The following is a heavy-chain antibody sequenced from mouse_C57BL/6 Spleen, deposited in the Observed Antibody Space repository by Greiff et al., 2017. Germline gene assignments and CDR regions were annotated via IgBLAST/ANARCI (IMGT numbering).Heavy chain of an antibody. J-gene: IGHJ3*01. CDR3: ARHPQTAEGTYFAY. D-gene: IGHD5-1*01. V-gene: IGHV1-7*01. CDR1: GYTFTSYW. CDR2: INPSSGYT. Sequence: QVQLQQSGAELAKPGASVTLSCTASGYTFTSYWMRWVKQRPGQGLEWIGYINPSSGYTNYNQKFKDKATLTADKSSSTAYMQLSILTYEDAAVYDRARHPQTAEGTYFAYWGQGTPVTVSA.